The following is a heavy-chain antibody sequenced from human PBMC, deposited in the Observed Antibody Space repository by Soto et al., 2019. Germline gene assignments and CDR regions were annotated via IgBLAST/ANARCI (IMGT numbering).Heavy chain of an antibody. CDR3: AKTPHSGYLWFDP. D-gene: IGHD3-22*01. CDR2: IYYSGST. J-gene: IGHJ5*02. CDR1: GGSISSYY. V-gene: IGHV4-59*01. Sequence: SETLSLTCTVSGGSISSYYWGWIRQPPGKGLEWIGYIYYSGSTNYNPSLKSRVTIPVDTSKKQFSLKLSSVTAADTAVYYCAKTPHSGYLWFDPWGQGTLVTVS.